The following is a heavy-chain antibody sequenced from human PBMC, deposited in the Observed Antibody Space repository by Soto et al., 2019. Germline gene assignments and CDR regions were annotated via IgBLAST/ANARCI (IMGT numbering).Heavy chain of an antibody. V-gene: IGHV4-39*01. D-gene: IGHD3-9*01. J-gene: IGHJ4*02. CDR2: IYYSGST. CDR1: GGSISSSSYY. CDR3: ARRPLTGYSYYFDC. Sequence: QLQLQESGPGLVKPSETLSLTCTVSGGSISSSSYYWGWIRQPPGKGLEWIGSIYYSGSTYYNPSLKSRVTISVDTSKNQFSLKLSSVTAADTAVYYCARRPLTGYSYYFDCWGQGTLVTVSS.